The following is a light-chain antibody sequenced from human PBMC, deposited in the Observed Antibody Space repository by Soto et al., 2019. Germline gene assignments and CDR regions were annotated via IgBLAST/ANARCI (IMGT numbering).Light chain of an antibody. J-gene: IGKJ4*01. CDR3: QQYNSYSLFT. Sequence: DIQMTQSPSALSASVGDRVYITCRASQSVSSWLAWYQQKPGKAPELLIYHASNLESGVPSRFSGSGSGTEFTLTISSLQPDDFATYYCQQYNSYSLFTFGGGTKVEMK. V-gene: IGKV1-5*01. CDR1: QSVSSW. CDR2: HAS.